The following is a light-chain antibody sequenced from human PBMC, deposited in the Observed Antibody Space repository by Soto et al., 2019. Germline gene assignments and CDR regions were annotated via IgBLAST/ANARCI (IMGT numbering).Light chain of an antibody. CDR2: DVS. Sequence: QSVLTQPASVYGSPGHAITISCTGTSSDVGGYSYVSWYQQHPGKAPKLMIYDVSNRPSGVSNRFSGSKSGNTASLTISGLQAEDEADYYCSSYTSSSTLVFGTGTKVTVL. V-gene: IGLV2-14*01. CDR1: SSDVGGYSY. J-gene: IGLJ1*01. CDR3: SSYTSSSTLV.